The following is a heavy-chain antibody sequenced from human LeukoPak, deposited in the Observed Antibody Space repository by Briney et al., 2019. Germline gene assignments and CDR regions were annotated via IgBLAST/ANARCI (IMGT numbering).Heavy chain of an antibody. Sequence: GGSLRLSCAASGFTFSTYWMTWVRHAPGKGLEWVANIKQDGSQKYYVDSVKGRFTISRDNAKNSLYLQMDSLRAEDTAVYYCARDTGCAGGTCFSFYDYRGQGTLVTVSS. J-gene: IGHJ4*02. CDR2: IKQDGSQK. CDR3: ARDTGCAGGTCFSFYDY. V-gene: IGHV3-7*01. CDR1: GFTFSTYW. D-gene: IGHD2-15*01.